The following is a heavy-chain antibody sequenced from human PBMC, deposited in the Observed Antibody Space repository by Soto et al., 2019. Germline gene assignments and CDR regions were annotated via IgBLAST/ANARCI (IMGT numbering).Heavy chain of an antibody. CDR2: IIPIFGTA. D-gene: IGHD6-19*01. CDR3: ARDSSGRGWFDP. CDR1: GGTFSSYA. Sequence: ASVKVSCKASGGTFSSYAISWVRQAPGQGLEWMGGIIPIFGTANYAQKFQGRVTITADESTSTAYMELSSLRSEDTAVYYCARDSSGRGWFDPWGQGTLVTVSS. V-gene: IGHV1-69*13. J-gene: IGHJ5*02.